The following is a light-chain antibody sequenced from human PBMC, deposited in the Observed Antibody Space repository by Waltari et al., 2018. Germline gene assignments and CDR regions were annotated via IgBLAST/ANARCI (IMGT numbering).Light chain of an antibody. CDR1: RSDLGSYHL. Sequence: QSALTQPASVSGSPGQSITISCTGLRSDLGSYHLVSWFQQHPDNAPKLLIYEVSNRPPEVSNRFSGSASGNTAYLTISGLQAEDEADYYCCSSPESSTSWVFGGGTKLTVL. CDR2: EVS. J-gene: IGLJ3*02. V-gene: IGLV2-23*02. CDR3: CSSPESSTSWV.